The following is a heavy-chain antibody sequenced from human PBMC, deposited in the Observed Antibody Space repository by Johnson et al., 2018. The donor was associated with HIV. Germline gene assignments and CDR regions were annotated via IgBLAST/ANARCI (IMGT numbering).Heavy chain of an antibody. CDR3: ARGGRKWELLGDDAFDI. CDR1: GFTFSSYD. J-gene: IGHJ3*02. CDR2: ICTSGDT. Sequence: EVQLVEFGGGVVQPGESLRLSCAPSGFTFSSYDLHWVRQATGNGLEWVSAICTSGDTYYPGSVTGRFTISRENAKNSLYLQMNSLRAGDTAGYYCARGGRKWELLGDDAFDIWGQGTMVTVSS. V-gene: IGHV3-13*01. D-gene: IGHD1-26*01.